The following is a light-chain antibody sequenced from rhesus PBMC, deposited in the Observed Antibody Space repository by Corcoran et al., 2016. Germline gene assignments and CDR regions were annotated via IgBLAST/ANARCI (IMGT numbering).Light chain of an antibody. CDR3: GQGTNVPPFT. Sequence: DVVMTQSPLSLPITPGQPASISCRSSQSLVHSKGNNYLSWYQQKPGQPPRRLIYGGSNRDSGAPERFSGSGAVTDFTLKISRVEAEYFGVYYFGQGTNVPPFTFGPGTKLDIK. V-gene: IGKV2-65*01. CDR2: GGS. CDR1: QSLVHSKGNNY. J-gene: IGKJ3*01.